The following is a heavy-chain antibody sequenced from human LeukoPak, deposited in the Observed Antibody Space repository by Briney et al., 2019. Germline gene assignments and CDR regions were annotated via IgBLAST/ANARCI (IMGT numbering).Heavy chain of an antibody. CDR2: TYHRETT. Sequence: SETLSLTCTLSGGSPTTYYWTWVRQPPGEGLEWIRNTYHRETTNYKTSLKSRVTITLDSTKNQFSLNLRPVTAADTAIYYCARRVAARPDFYFDPWGQGTLVTVSS. J-gene: IGHJ5*02. D-gene: IGHD6-6*01. CDR3: ARRVAARPDFYFDP. V-gene: IGHV4-59*08. CDR1: GGSPTTYY.